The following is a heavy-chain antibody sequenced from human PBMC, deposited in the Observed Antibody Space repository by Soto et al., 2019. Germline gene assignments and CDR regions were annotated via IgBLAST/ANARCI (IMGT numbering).Heavy chain of an antibody. D-gene: IGHD3-22*01. CDR2: ISGSVVST. Sequence: GGSLRLSCAASGFTFSSYAMSWVRQAPGKGLEWVSAISGSVVSTYYADSVKGRFTISRDNSKKTLYLQMNSLRAEDTAVYYYAKGSSSGWAYYYYGMDVWGQGTTVTVSS. CDR3: AKGSSSGWAYYYYGMDV. V-gene: IGHV3-23*01. CDR1: GFTFSSYA. J-gene: IGHJ6*02.